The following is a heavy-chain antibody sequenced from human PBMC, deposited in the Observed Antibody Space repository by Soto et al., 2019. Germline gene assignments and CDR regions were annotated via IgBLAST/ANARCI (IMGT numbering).Heavy chain of an antibody. CDR2: INHSGST. D-gene: IGHD3-16*02. V-gene: IGHV4-34*01. Sequence: QVQLQQWGAGLLKPSETLSLTCAVYGGSFSGYYWSWIRQPPGKGLEWIGEINHSGSTNYNPSLKSRVTISVDTSKNQFSLKLSSVTAADPAVYYCARGRQSYRGGPPLDYWGQGTLVTVSS. J-gene: IGHJ4*02. CDR3: ARGRQSYRGGPPLDY. CDR1: GGSFSGYY.